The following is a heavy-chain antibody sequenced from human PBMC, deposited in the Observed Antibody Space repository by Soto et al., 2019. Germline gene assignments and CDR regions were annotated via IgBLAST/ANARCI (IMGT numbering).Heavy chain of an antibody. V-gene: IGHV4-4*02. CDR1: GGSISNSNW. Sequence: QVQLQESGPGLVEPSGTLSLTCTVSGGSISNSNWWSWVRQPPGKGLEWIGEIYHSGSTNYNPSLKSRVTISVDTSKNQFSLKLSSVTAADTAVYYCARVKNDYSHYRFDYWGQGTLVTVSS. CDR3: ARVKNDYSHYRFDY. CDR2: IYHSGST. D-gene: IGHD4-4*01. J-gene: IGHJ4*02.